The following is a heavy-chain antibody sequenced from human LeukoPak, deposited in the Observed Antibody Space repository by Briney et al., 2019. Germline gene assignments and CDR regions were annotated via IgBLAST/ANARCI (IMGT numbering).Heavy chain of an antibody. CDR3: ATVQMSAEGGELDP. J-gene: IGHJ5*02. CDR1: GFTFSSYA. Sequence: GGSLRLSCAASGFTFSSYAMSWVRQAPGKGLEWVSAISASGASTYYADSVKGRFTISRDNSKNTLYLEMKSLRADDTALYYCATVQMSAEGGELDPWGQGTLVTVSS. CDR2: ISASGAST. D-gene: IGHD5-24*01. V-gene: IGHV3-23*01.